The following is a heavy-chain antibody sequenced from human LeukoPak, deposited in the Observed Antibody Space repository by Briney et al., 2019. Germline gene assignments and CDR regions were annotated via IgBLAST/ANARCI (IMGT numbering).Heavy chain of an antibody. J-gene: IGHJ3*02. CDR3: ATTYYDFWSGYNANAFGI. V-gene: IGHV4-39*01. CDR1: GGSISSSSYY. D-gene: IGHD3-3*01. Sequence: SETLSLTCTVSGGSISSSSYYWGWIRQPPGKGLEWIGSIYYSGSTYYNPSLKSRVTISVDTSKNQFSLKLSSVTAADTAVYYCATTYYDFWSGYNANAFGIWGQGTMVTVSS. CDR2: IYYSGST.